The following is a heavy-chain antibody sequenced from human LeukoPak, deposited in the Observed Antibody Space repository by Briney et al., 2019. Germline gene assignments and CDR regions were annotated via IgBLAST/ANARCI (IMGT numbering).Heavy chain of an antibody. J-gene: IGHJ5*02. V-gene: IGHV3-73*01. CDR3: TRDSGTYNWLDP. CDR1: GFTFSGCA. D-gene: IGHD1-26*01. Sequence: PGGSLRLSCAASGFTFSGCAIHWVRQSFGKGLEWVGHIDKKDNFHATAYAASVQGRFSISRDDSKNTAFLHMNSLKTEDMALYYCTRDSGTYNWLDPWGQGTLVTVSS. CDR2: IDKKDNFHAT.